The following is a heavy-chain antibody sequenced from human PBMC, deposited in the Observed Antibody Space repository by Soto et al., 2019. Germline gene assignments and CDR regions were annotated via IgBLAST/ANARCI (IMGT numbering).Heavy chain of an antibody. CDR1: GYTLTELS. D-gene: IGHD3-22*01. CDR2: FDPEDGET. V-gene: IGHV1-24*01. CDR3: ATDPYSSGYYYN. J-gene: IGHJ4*02. Sequence: ATVKVSCPFSGYTLTELSMHWVRQAPGKGLEWMGGFDPEDGETIYAQKFQGRVTMTEDTSTDTAYMELSSLRSEDTAVYYWATDPYSSGYYYNWGQRALLTVSS.